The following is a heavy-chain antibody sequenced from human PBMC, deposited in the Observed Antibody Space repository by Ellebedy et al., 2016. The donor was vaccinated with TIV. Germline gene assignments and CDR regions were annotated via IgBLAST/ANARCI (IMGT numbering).Heavy chain of an antibody. Sequence: GESLKISCKGSGYSFTSYWIGWVRQMPGKGLEWMGIIYPGDSDTRYSPSFQGQVTISADKSISTAYLQWNSLKASDTAMYYCARVGEVAATPCSYWGQGTLVTVSS. CDR1: GYSFTSYW. V-gene: IGHV5-51*01. CDR3: ARVGEVAATPCSY. J-gene: IGHJ4*02. D-gene: IGHD2-15*01. CDR2: IYPGDSDT.